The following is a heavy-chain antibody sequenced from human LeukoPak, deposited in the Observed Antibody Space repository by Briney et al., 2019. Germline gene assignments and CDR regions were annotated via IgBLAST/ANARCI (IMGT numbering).Heavy chain of an antibody. CDR1: GFTFSSYE. Sequence: GGSLRLSCAASGFTFSSYEMNWVRQAPGKGLEWVSAISGSGVSTYYADSVKGRFTLSSDNSKNTLYLKMNSRRVEDTAVYYCAKDVDIVVTVFDYLGQGTLVRVSS. J-gene: IGHJ4*02. V-gene: IGHV3-23*01. D-gene: IGHD5-12*01. CDR3: AKDVDIVVTVFDY. CDR2: ISGSGVST.